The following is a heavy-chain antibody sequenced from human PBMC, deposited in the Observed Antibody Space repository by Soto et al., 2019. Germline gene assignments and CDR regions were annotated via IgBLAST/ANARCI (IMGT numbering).Heavy chain of an antibody. Sequence: PWESLKISCKGSGYFFSSQWIAWVRLMPGKGLEWMGIIHPGDSDTRYSPSFQGQDTISVDGSINTAYLQSRSLEASDTAGYYCASPGQNRAGPLAFWGQGTQETVSS. CDR1: GYFFSSQW. CDR3: ASPGQNRAGPLAF. V-gene: IGHV5-51*01. D-gene: IGHD1-1*01. J-gene: IGHJ4*02. CDR2: IHPGDSDT.